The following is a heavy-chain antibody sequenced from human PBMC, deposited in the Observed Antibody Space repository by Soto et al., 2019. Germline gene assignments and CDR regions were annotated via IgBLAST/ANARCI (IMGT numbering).Heavy chain of an antibody. J-gene: IGHJ6*02. V-gene: IGHV1-3*01. CDR3: ARAGPTTAYGMDV. CDR1: GYTFTSYA. CDR2: INAGNGNT. Sequence: VKVSCKASGYTFTSYAMNWVRQAPGQRLEWMGWINAGNGNTKYSQKFQGRVTITRDTSASTAYMELSSLRSEDTSVYYCARAGPTTAYGMDVWGQGTTVTVSS. D-gene: IGHD5-12*01.